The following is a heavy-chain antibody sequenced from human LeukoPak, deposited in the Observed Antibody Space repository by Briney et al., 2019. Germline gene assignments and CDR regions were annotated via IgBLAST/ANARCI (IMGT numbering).Heavy chain of an antibody. J-gene: IGHJ6*03. D-gene: IGHD2-2*01. Sequence: GASVKVSCKASGGTFSSYAISWVRQAPGQGLEWMGGIIPIFGTANYAQKFQGRVTITTDESTSTAYTELSSLRSEDTAVYYCARVTHHRKVVPAAKGPHYYYMDVWGKGTTVTVSS. CDR2: IIPIFGTA. V-gene: IGHV1-69*05. CDR1: GGTFSSYA. CDR3: ARVTHHRKVVPAAKGPHYYYMDV.